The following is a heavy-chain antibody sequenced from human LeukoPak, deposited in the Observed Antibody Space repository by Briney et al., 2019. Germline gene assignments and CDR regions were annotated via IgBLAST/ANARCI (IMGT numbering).Heavy chain of an antibody. CDR2: AGWAGGTT. V-gene: IGHV3-43*01. Sequence: GGSLRLSRATSGSNFDRYTIHWVRQAPGKGLEWVSLAGWAGGTTFYSDSVRGRFTISRDSGRKSVYLQMNSLTTDDTAFYFCAKELDTMFFDYWGQGALVTVSS. CDR3: AKELDTMFFDY. D-gene: IGHD3-10*02. J-gene: IGHJ4*02. CDR1: GSNFDRYT.